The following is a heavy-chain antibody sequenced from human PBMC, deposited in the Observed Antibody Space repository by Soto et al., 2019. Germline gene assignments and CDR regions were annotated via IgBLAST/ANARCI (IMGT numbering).Heavy chain of an antibody. CDR1: GFTFSSYG. CDR3: AMLSSSWYVNYYYGMDV. Sequence: QVQLVESGGGVVQPGRSLRLSCAASGFTFSSYGMHWVRQAPGKGLEWVAVISYDGSNKYYADSVKGRFTISRDNSKNTLYLQMNSLRAEDTAVYYCAMLSSSWYVNYYYGMDVWGQGTTVTVSS. CDR2: ISYDGSNK. J-gene: IGHJ6*02. D-gene: IGHD6-13*01. V-gene: IGHV3-30*03.